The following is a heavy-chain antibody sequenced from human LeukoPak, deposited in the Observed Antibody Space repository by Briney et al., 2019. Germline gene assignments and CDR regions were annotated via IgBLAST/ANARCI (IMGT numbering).Heavy chain of an antibody. CDR3: ARDDVDTPTFDY. J-gene: IGHJ4*02. V-gene: IGHV4-4*07. Sequence: SETLSLTCTVSGASISNYYWSWIRQSAGKRLEWIGRIYISGSTDYNPSLRSRVAMSVDTSKNQLSLKLNSVTAADTAVYYCARDDVDTPTFDYLGQGTLVTVSS. CDR2: IYISGST. D-gene: IGHD5-18*01. CDR1: GASISNYY.